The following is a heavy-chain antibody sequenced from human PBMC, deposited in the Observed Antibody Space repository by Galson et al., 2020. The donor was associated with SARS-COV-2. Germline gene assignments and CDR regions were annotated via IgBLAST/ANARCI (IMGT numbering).Heavy chain of an antibody. Sequence: GESLKISCKGSGYRFTTYWIAWVRQMPGKGLEWMGIIYPGDSDIRYSPSFQGQVTISADKSTNTAFLQWNTLKASDTAMYYCARHLKAGYCSGGTCPGHFDYWGQGTLVTVSS. J-gene: IGHJ4*02. CDR1: GYRFTTYW. CDR2: IYPGDSDI. CDR3: ARHLKAGYCSGGTCPGHFDY. D-gene: IGHD2-15*01. V-gene: IGHV5-51*01.